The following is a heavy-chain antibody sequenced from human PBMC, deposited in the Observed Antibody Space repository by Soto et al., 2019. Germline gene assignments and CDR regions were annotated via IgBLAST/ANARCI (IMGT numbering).Heavy chain of an antibody. CDR3: ARSQATLDYYYYGMDV. D-gene: IGHD5-12*01. Sequence: KTSETLSLTCTVSGGSIISGGYYCICIRQHPWKGLEWIGYIYYSGSTYYNPSLKSRVTISVDTSKNQFSLKLSSVTAADTAVYYCARSQATLDYYYYGMDVWGQGTTVTVSS. CDR2: IYYSGST. V-gene: IGHV4-31*03. J-gene: IGHJ6*02. CDR1: GGSIISGGYY.